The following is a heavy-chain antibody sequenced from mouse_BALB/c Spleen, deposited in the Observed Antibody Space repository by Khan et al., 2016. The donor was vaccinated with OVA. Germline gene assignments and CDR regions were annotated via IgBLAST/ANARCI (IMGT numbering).Heavy chain of an antibody. Sequence: EVQLQESGPSLVKPSQTLSLTCSVTGDSITTGYWNWIRKFPGHKLEYMGYIIYTGYTYYNPSLKSRISIIRHTSNNQYYLQLNSVNDEDAATYDSARSTYRYAFVYWGQGTLVTVSA. V-gene: IGHV3-8*02. CDR2: IIYTGYT. CDR1: GDSITTGY. D-gene: IGHD2-14*01. J-gene: IGHJ3*01. CDR3: ARSTYRYAFVY.